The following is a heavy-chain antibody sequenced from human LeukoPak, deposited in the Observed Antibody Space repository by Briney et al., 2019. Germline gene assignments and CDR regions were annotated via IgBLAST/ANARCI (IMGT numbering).Heavy chain of an antibody. CDR3: ARHYYDSSGYYFPLNPLDY. Sequence: GGSLRLSCAASGFTFSSHSMNWVRQAPGKGLEWVSYISTGSTTIYYADSVKGRFTISRDNAKNSLYLQMNSLRAEDTAVYYCARHYYDSSGYYFPLNPLDYWGQGTLVTVSS. CDR1: GFTFSSHS. CDR2: ISTGSTTI. D-gene: IGHD3-22*01. J-gene: IGHJ4*02. V-gene: IGHV3-48*01.